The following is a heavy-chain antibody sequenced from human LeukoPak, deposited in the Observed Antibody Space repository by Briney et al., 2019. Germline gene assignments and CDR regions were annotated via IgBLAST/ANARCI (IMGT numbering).Heavy chain of an antibody. Sequence: GGSLRLSCAASGFTFSSYGMHWVRQAPGKGLEWVAVIWYDGSNKYYADSVKGRFTISRDNSKNTLYLQMNSLRAEDTAVYYCAREYDSSGYSIFDYWGQGTLVTVSS. V-gene: IGHV3-33*01. CDR3: AREYDSSGYSIFDY. CDR2: IWYDGSNK. D-gene: IGHD3-22*01. J-gene: IGHJ4*02. CDR1: GFTFSSYG.